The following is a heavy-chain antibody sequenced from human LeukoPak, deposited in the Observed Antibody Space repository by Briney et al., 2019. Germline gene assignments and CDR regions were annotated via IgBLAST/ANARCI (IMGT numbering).Heavy chain of an antibody. CDR1: GGTFSSYA. CDR3: ARDEILTGYYSFDY. CDR2: IIPIFGTA. V-gene: IGHV1-69*06. D-gene: IGHD3-9*01. J-gene: IGHJ4*02. Sequence: GASVKVSCKASGGTFSSYAISWVRQAPGQGLEWMGGIIPIFGTANYAQKFQGRVTITADNSTSTAYMELSSLRSEDTAVYYCARDEILTGYYSFDYWGQGTLVTVSS.